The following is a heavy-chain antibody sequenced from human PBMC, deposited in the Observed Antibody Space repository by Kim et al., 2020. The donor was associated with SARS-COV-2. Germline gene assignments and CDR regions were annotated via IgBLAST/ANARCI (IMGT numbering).Heavy chain of an antibody. D-gene: IGHD6-13*01. V-gene: IGHV4-61*01. CDR2: IYYSGST. CDR3: ARDKAEFEGI. CDR1: GGSVSSGSYY. Sequence: SETLSLTCTVSGGSVSSGSYYWSWIRQPPGKGLEWIGYIYYSGSTNYNPSLKSRVTISVDTSKNQFSLKLSSVTAADTAVYYCARDKAEFEGIWGQGTLVTVSS. J-gene: IGHJ4*02.